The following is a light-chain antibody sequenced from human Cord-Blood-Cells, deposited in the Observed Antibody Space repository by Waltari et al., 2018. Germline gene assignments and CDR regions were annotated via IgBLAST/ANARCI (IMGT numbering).Light chain of an antibody. V-gene: IGLV3-25*02. CDR2: KDS. Sequence: SYELTQPPSVSVSPGQTARITCSGDALPKQYAYWYQQKPGQAPGRVIYKDSERPSGIPERFSGSSSGTTVTLTISGVQAEDEADYYCQSADSSGTYPVFGGGTKLTVL. CDR3: QSADSSGTYPV. J-gene: IGLJ3*02. CDR1: ALPKQY.